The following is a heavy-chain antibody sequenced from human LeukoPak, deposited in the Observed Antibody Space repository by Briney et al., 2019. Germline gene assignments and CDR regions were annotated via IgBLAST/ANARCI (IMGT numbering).Heavy chain of an antibody. CDR1: GLTLSTYS. Sequence: GGSLRLSCAASGLTLSTYSMNWVRQAPGKGLEWVSSISSGSGYIYYADSVKGRFTISRDNAKNSLYLQMNSLRAGDTAVYYCARDSGSYYAFDYWGQGTLVTVSS. CDR3: ARDSGSYYAFDY. CDR2: ISSGSGYI. D-gene: IGHD1-26*01. J-gene: IGHJ4*02. V-gene: IGHV3-21*01.